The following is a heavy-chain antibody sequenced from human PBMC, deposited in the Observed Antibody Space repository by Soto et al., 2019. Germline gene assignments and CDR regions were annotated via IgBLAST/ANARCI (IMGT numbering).Heavy chain of an antibody. D-gene: IGHD2-21*02. CDR1: GGSISSSSYY. V-gene: IGHV4-39*01. J-gene: IGHJ4*02. CDR2: IYYSGST. Sequence: SETLSLTCTVSGGSISSSSYYWGWIRQPPGKGLEWIGSIYYSGSTYYNPSLKSRVTISVDTSKNQFSLKLSSVTAADTAVYYRASNFVVVTAFHTDYWGQGTLVTVSS. CDR3: ASNFVVVTAFHTDY.